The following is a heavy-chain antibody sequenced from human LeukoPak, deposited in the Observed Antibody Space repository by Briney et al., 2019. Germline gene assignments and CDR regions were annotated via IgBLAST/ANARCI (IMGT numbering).Heavy chain of an antibody. CDR2: IYYSGST. CDR1: GGSISSYY. V-gene: IGHV4-59*01. CDR3: AGYCSSTGCYPRGAFDI. J-gene: IGHJ3*02. Sequence: SETLSLTCTVSGGSISSYYWSWIRQPPGKGLEWIGYIYYSGSTNYDPSLKSRVTISVDTSKNQFSLKLSSVTAADTAVYYCAGYCSSTGCYPRGAFDIWGQGTMVTVSS. D-gene: IGHD2-2*01.